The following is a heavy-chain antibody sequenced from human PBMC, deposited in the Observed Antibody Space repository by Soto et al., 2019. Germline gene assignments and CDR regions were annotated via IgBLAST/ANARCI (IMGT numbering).Heavy chain of an antibody. CDR3: ARDLLSRIAWRGYFYGMDV. CDR1: GDSVSSNSAA. J-gene: IGHJ6*02. Sequence: SETLSLTCAISGDSVSSNSAAWNWIRQSPSRGLEWLGRTYYRSKWYNDYAVSVKSRITINPDTSKNQFSLQLKSVTPEDTAVYYCARDLLSRIAWRGYFYGMDVWGQGTTVTVSS. CDR2: TYYRSKWYN. V-gene: IGHV6-1*01. D-gene: IGHD3-3*01.